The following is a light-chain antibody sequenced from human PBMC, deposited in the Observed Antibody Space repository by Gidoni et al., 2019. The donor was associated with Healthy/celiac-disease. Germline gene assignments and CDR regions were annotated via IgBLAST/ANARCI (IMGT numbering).Light chain of an antibody. V-gene: IGLV3-19*01. CDR2: GKN. J-gene: IGLJ1*01. CDR1: SLRSYY. Sequence: SSELTQDPAVSVALGQTVRITCQGDSLRSYYASWYQPKPGQAPVLVIYGKNNRPSGIPDRCSGSSSGNTASLTITGAQAEDEADYYCNSRDSSGNPSYVFGTGTKVTVL. CDR3: NSRDSSGNPSYV.